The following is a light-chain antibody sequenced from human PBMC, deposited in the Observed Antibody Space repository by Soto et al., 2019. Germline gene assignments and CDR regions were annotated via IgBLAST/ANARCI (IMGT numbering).Light chain of an antibody. V-gene: IGKV1-5*03. Sequence: DIQMTQSPSSLSASVGDRVTITCRASQSISSGLAWYQQKPGKPPKLLIYKASSLDSGVPSRFSGSGYGTEFNLTISSLQPDDFATYYCQQYNTYSWTFGQGTKVDIK. CDR3: QQYNTYSWT. CDR1: QSISSG. J-gene: IGKJ1*01. CDR2: KAS.